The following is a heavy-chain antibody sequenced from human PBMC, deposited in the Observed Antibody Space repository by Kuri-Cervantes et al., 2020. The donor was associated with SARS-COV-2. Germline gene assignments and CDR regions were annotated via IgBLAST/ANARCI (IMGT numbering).Heavy chain of an antibody. CDR2: IWYDGSNK. D-gene: IGHD3-10*01. V-gene: IGHV3-33*01. CDR1: GFTFSSYG. Sequence: GGSLRLSCAASGFTFSSYGMHWGRHAPGKGLGWVAVIWYDGSNKYYSNSVKGRFTISRDNSKNTLYLQMNSLSAEDTAVYYCARDQALQGNYGMAVWGQGTPVTVSS. CDR3: ARDQALQGNYGMAV. J-gene: IGHJ6*02.